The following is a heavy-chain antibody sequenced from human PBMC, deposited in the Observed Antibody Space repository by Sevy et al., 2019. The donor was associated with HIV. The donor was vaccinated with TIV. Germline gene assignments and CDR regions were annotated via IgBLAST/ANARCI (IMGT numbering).Heavy chain of an antibody. CDR1: GFDFSIYS. V-gene: IGHV3-23*01. CDR2: LSFGCGKI. CDR3: AREGCTKPHDY. Sequence: GGSLRLSCAASGFDFSIYSMSWVRQAPGKGLEWVSTLSFGCGKIKYADSVKGRFTISRDNSKSSVYLQMNNMRVEDTAVYYCAREGCTKPHDYWGQGTLGTVSS. D-gene: IGHD2-8*01. J-gene: IGHJ4*02.